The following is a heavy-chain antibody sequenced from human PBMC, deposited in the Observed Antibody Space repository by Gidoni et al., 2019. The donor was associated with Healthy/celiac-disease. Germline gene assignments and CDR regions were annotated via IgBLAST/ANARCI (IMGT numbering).Heavy chain of an antibody. V-gene: IGHV1-69*01. CDR2: IIPIFGTA. Sequence: QVQLVQSGAEVKKPGSSVTVSCKPSGGPLSRDPIRWVRQAPGKGLEWMGGIIPIFGTANYAQKFQGRVTITADESTSTAYMELSSLRSEDTAVYYCARWRITMVRGVIIRANAFDIWGQGTMVTVSS. D-gene: IGHD3-10*01. CDR1: GGPLSRDP. CDR3: ARWRITMVRGVIIRANAFDI. J-gene: IGHJ3*02.